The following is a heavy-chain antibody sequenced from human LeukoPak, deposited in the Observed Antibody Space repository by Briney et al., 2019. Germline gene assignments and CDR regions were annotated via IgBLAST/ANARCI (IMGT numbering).Heavy chain of an antibody. V-gene: IGHV3-74*01. J-gene: IGHJ6*02. CDR1: GFTFSSYW. CDR2: INSDGSST. Sequence: GGSLRLSCGASGFTFSSYWMHWVRQAPGKGLVWVSRINSDGSSTSYADSVKGRFTISRDNAKNTLYLQMNSLRAEDTAVYYCARDPEYSSSWYGYYGMDVWGQGTTVTVSS. D-gene: IGHD6-13*01. CDR3: ARDPEYSSSWYGYYGMDV.